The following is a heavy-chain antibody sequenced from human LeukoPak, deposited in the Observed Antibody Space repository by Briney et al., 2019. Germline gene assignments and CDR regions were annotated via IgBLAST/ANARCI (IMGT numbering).Heavy chain of an antibody. CDR2: IKQDGSEK. V-gene: IGHV3-7*01. D-gene: IGHD4-17*01. J-gene: IGHJ5*02. CDR3: AREASGDYGPPDREHWFDP. CDR1: GFTFSSYW. Sequence: GGSLRLSCAASGFTFSSYWMSWVRQAPGKGLEWVANIKQDGSEKYYVDSVKGRFTISRDIAKNSLYLQMNSLRAEDTAVYYCAREASGDYGPPDREHWFDPWGQGTLVTVSS.